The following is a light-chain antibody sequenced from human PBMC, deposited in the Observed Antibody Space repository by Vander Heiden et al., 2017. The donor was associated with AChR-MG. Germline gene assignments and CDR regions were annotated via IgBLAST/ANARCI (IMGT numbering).Light chain of an antibody. CDR3: CSYAGSDTLVV. J-gene: IGLJ2*01. V-gene: IGLV2-11*01. CDR1: SGDVGGYNN. Sequence: QSALPQHRSVPGSPGQSVTIACTGTSGDVGGYNNVSWYQQHPGKAPELMIYDVSKRPSGVPDRFAGSKSGNTAALTITGLQAEDEADYYCCSYAGSDTLVVFGGGTKLTVL. CDR2: DVS.